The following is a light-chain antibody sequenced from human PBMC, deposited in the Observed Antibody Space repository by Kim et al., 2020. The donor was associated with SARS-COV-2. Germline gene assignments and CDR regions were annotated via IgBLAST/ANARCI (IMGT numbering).Light chain of an antibody. CDR3: QQYNRSPRT. CDR1: QSVSSNY. J-gene: IGKJ1*01. V-gene: IGKV3-20*01. Sequence: APGERATLSCRASQSVSSNYLAWYQQKPGQAPRLLIYGASSRATGIPDRFSGSGSGTDFTLIISRLEPEDIAVYYCQQYNRSPRTFGKGTKVDIK. CDR2: GAS.